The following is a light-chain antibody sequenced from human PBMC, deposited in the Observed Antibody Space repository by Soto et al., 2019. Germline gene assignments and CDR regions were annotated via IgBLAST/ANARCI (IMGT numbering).Light chain of an antibody. CDR3: QQYYSTPPT. Sequence: DIVMTQSPDSLAVSLGERATINCKSSQSVLHSSNNKNFLAWYQQKPGQPPKLLIYWASTRGSGVPDRFSGSGSGTDFTLTISSLQAEDVAVYYCQQYYSTPPTFGQGTKVEIK. CDR1: QSVLHSSNNKNF. V-gene: IGKV4-1*01. J-gene: IGKJ1*01. CDR2: WAS.